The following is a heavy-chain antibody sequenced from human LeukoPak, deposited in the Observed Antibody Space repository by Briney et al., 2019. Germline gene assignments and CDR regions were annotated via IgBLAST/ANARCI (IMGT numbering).Heavy chain of an antibody. CDR1: GFTFSNYA. V-gene: IGHV3-53*01. D-gene: IGHD6-13*01. CDR3: ARCVSSSWYPYNWFDP. Sequence: GGSLRLSCAASGFTFSNYAMSWVRQAPGKGLVWVSVIYSGGSTYYADSVKGRFTISRDNSKNTLYLQMNSLRAEDTAVYYCARCVSSSWYPYNWFDPWGQGTLVTVSS. CDR2: IYSGGST. J-gene: IGHJ5*02.